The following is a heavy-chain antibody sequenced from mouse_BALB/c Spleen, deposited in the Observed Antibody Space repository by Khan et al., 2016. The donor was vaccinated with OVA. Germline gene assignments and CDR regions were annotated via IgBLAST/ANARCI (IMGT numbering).Heavy chain of an antibody. V-gene: IGHV5-4*02. CDR2: ISDGGSYT. Sequence: EVELVESGGGLVKPGGSLKLSCAASGFTFSDYYMYWVRQTPEKRLEWVATISDGGSYTYYPDSVKGRFTISRDDAKNNLYLQMSSLKSEATAMYFCARGHYGSPFAYWGQGTLVTVSA. J-gene: IGHJ3*01. CDR1: GFTFSDYY. CDR3: ARGHYGSPFAY. D-gene: IGHD2-1*01.